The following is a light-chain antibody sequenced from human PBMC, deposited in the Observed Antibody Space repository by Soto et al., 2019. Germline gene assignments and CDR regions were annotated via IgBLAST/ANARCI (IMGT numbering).Light chain of an antibody. CDR2: AAS. J-gene: IGKJ4*01. V-gene: IGKV1-9*01. Sequence: DIQLTQSPSFMSASVGDRVTITCRAGQGISSSLAWYQQKPGEAPTLLIYAASTLQSGVPSRFSGGGSGTEFTLTINGLQPEDFATYYCQQLDTYPLTFGGGTTVQIK. CDR3: QQLDTYPLT. CDR1: QGISSS.